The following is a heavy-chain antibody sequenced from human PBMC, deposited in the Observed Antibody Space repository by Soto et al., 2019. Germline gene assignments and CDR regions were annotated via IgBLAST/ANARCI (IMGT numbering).Heavy chain of an antibody. CDR2: INAGNGNT. V-gene: IGHV1-3*01. CDR1: EDTFIGYG. D-gene: IGHD2-15*01. J-gene: IGHJ4*02. CDR3: ARADHCSGGSCYQYFDY. Sequence: ASVEVACKSSEDTFIGYGGRWVRQKPGQRLEWMGWINAGNGNTKYSQKFQGRVTITRDTSASTAYMELSSLRSEDTAVYYCARADHCSGGSCYQYFDYWGQGTLVTVSS.